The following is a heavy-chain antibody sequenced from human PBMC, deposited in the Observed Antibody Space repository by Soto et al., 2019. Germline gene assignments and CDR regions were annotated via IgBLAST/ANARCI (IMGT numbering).Heavy chain of an antibody. CDR1: GGSITSDGFY. J-gene: IGHJ3*02. Sequence: QVQLQESGPGLLKPSQTLSLTCTVSGGSITSDGFYWTWIRQRPGKDLEWIAYLYYTGSTFYNPSLTSRLTISLDKSANRFSLKMTSVTAADTAIYFCASGPFHIWGQGTMVVVSS. CDR3: ASGPFHI. CDR2: LYYTGST. V-gene: IGHV4-31*03.